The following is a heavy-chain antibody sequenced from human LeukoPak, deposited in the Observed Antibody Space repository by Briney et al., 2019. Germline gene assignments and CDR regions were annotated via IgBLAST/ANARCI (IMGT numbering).Heavy chain of an antibody. CDR3: ARMYYFSGSATINWFDP. CDR1: GYTFTSYG. Sequence: GASVKVSCKASGYTFTSYGINWVRQAPGQGLEWMGWISAYNGNTNYAQKLQGRVTMTTDTSTSTAYMELSSLRSEDTAVYYCARMYYFSGSATINWFDPWGQGTLVTVSS. V-gene: IGHV1-18*01. D-gene: IGHD3-10*01. J-gene: IGHJ5*02. CDR2: ISAYNGNT.